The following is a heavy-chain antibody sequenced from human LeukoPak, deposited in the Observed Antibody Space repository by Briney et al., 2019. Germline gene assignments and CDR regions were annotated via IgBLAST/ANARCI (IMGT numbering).Heavy chain of an antibody. D-gene: IGHD2-21*02. CDR2: IRSKANSYAT. CDR3: TSYVVVTEARTDY. Sequence: GGSLRLSCAASGFTFSGSAMHWVRQASGKGLEWVGRIRSKANSYATAYAASVKGRFTISRDDSKNTAYLQMNSLKTEDTAVYYCTSYVVVTEARTDYWGQGTLVTVSS. J-gene: IGHJ4*02. V-gene: IGHV3-73*01. CDR1: GFTFSGSA.